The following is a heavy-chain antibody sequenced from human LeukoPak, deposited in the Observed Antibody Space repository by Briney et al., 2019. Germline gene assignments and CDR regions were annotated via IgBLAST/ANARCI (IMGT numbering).Heavy chain of an antibody. Sequence: PGGSLRLPCSASGFTLSTYTMHWVRQAPGKGLEYVSAISGNGDSTYYADSVKGRFTISRDNSKNTLYLQMGSLRAEDTAVYYCVKGRTPNFGYSDSDYGAQGTLVTVSS. CDR2: ISGNGDST. CDR3: VKGRTPNFGYSDSDY. J-gene: IGHJ4*02. D-gene: IGHD5-12*01. CDR1: GFTLSTYT. V-gene: IGHV3-64D*06.